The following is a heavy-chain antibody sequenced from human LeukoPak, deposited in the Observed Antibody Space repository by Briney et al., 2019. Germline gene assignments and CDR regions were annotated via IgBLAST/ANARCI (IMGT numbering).Heavy chain of an antibody. V-gene: IGHV3-23*01. CDR2: ISGSGGST. CDR1: GFTFSSYA. Sequence: GGSLRLSCAASGFTFSSYAMSWVRQAPGKGLDWVSAISGSGGSTYYADSVKGRFTISRDNSKNTLYLQMNSLRAEDTAVYYCAKRVDDYGDYFDYWGQGTLVTVSS. CDR3: AKRVDDYGDYFDY. D-gene: IGHD4-17*01. J-gene: IGHJ4*02.